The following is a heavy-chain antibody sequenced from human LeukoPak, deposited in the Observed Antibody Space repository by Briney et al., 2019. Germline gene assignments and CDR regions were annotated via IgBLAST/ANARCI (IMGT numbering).Heavy chain of an antibody. CDR2: ISSSSSYI. CDR1: GFTFSSYS. Sequence: GGSLRLSCAASGFTFSSYSMNWVRQAPGKGLEWVSSISSSSSYIYYADSVKGRFTISRDNAKNSLYLQMNSLRAEDTAVYYCASNLDTASPYGMDGGGQGTTVTVSS. D-gene: IGHD5-18*01. CDR3: ASNLDTASPYGMDG. J-gene: IGHJ6*02. V-gene: IGHV3-21*01.